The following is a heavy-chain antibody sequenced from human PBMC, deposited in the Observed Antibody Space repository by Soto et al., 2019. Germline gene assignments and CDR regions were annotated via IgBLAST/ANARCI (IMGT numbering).Heavy chain of an antibody. CDR2: INHSGST. CDR1: GGSFSGYY. J-gene: IGHJ4*02. D-gene: IGHD3-16*01. CDR3: ARSFAYSFDY. Sequence: PSETLSLTCAVYGGSFSGYYWSWIRQPPGKGLEWIGEINHSGSTNYNPSLKSRVTISVDTSKNQFSLKLSSVTAADTAVYYCARSFAYSFDYWGQGTLVTVSS. V-gene: IGHV4-34*01.